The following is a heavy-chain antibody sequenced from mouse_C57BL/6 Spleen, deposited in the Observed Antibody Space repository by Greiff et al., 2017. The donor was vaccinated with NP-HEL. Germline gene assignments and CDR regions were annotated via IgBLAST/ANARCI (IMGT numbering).Heavy chain of an antibody. D-gene: IGHD1-1*01. CDR1: GFTFSSYA. V-gene: IGHV5-9-1*02. CDR2: ISSGGDYI. J-gene: IGHJ4*01. Sequence: EVQLVESGEGLVKPGGSLKLSCAASGFTFSSYAMSWVRQTPEKRLEWVAYISSGGDYIYYADTVKGRFTISRDNSRNTQYLQMSSLKSEDTAMYYCTRDGTTIVGYAMDYWGQGTSVTVSS. CDR3: TRDGTTIVGYAMDY.